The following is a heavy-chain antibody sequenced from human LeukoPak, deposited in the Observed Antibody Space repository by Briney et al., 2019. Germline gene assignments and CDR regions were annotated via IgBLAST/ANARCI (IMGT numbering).Heavy chain of an antibody. D-gene: IGHD7-27*01. CDR2: LRSDGNGK. V-gene: IGHV3-30*02. CDR1: GFTFTRHG. J-gene: IGHJ4*01. Sequence: GGSLRLSCAASGFTFTRHGIHWVRQAPGKGLERVAFLRSDGNGKNYANSVKGRFTISSDNSQNMVFLQMNSLRPEDTAVYYCAKDVPNWAVDYWGQGTLVTVSS. CDR3: AKDVPNWAVDY.